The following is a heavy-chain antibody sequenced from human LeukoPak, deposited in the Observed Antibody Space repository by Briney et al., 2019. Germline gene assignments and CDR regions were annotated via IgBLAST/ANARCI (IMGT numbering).Heavy chain of an antibody. CDR1: GFTLRSYT. V-gene: IGHV3-21*01. J-gene: IGHJ4*02. Sequence: PGGSLRLSCAASGFTLRSYTMNWVRQAPGKGLEWVSSISSSSYIYYADSVKGRFTISRDNAKNSLYLQMNSLRAEDTAVYYCARDFVVVTATNMGVDYWGQGTLVTVSS. CDR2: ISSSSYI. D-gene: IGHD2-21*02. CDR3: ARDFVVVTATNMGVDY.